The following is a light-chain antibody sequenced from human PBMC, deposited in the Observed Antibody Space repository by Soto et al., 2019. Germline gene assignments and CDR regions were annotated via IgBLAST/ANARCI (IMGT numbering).Light chain of an antibody. J-gene: IGLJ1*01. CDR1: SSDVGGYNY. CDR2: EVS. Sequence: QSALTHPPSASGSPGQSVTISCTGTSSDVGGYNYVSWYQQHPGKAPKLMIYEVSKRPSGVPDRFSGSKSGNTASLTVSGLQAEDEADYYCSSYAGSNNSVFGTGTKLTVL. CDR3: SSYAGSNNSV. V-gene: IGLV2-8*01.